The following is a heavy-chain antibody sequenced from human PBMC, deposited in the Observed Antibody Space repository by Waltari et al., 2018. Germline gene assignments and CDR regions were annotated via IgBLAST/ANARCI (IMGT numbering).Heavy chain of an antibody. CDR2: INPSGGST. D-gene: IGHD3-3*01. CDR3: ARVLRVLYYYYGMDV. J-gene: IGHJ6*02. V-gene: IGHV1-46*01. Sequence: QVQLVQSGAEVKKPGASVKVSCKASGYTFTSSYMHWVRQAPGQGLEWMGIINPSGGSTSYAQKFQGRVTMTRDTSTSTVYMELSSLRSEDTAVYYCARVLRVLYYYYGMDVWGQGTTVTVSS. CDR1: GYTFTSSY.